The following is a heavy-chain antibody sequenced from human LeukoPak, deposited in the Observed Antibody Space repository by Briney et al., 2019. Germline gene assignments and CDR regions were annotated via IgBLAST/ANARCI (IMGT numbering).Heavy chain of an antibody. D-gene: IGHD5-18*01. J-gene: IGHJ4*02. Sequence: GGSLRLSCAASGFTFSSYWMHWVRQAPGKGLVWVSRINSDGSSTSYADSVKGRFTISRDNAKNTLYLQMNSLRAEDTAVYYCAKGEEYSYGYWGGYFDYWGQGTLVTVSS. CDR2: INSDGSST. CDR1: GFTFSSYW. V-gene: IGHV3-74*01. CDR3: AKGEEYSYGYWGGYFDY.